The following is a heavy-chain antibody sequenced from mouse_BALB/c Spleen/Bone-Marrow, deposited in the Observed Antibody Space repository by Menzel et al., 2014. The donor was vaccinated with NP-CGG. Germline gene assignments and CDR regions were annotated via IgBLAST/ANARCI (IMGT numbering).Heavy chain of an antibody. CDR2: INNGGGST. D-gene: IGHD2-14*01. CDR1: GFTFTAYT. Sequence: DVQLQESGGGLVEPGGSLKLSCAASGFTFTAYTMSWVRRTPEKRLDWVAYINNGGGSTYYPDTVKGRFTISRDNAKNPLYLQMSSLKSEDTAVYYCARHGEERPVLAMDYWGQGTSVTVSS. J-gene: IGHJ4*01. V-gene: IGHV5-12-2*01. CDR3: ARHGEERPVLAMDY.